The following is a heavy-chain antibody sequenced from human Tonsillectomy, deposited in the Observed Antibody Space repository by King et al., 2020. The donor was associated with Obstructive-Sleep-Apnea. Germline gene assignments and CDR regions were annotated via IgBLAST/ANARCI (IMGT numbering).Heavy chain of an antibody. J-gene: IGHJ4*02. Sequence: VQLVESGGGVVQPGRSLRLSCAASGFTFSPYGMHWVRQAPGKGLEWGAFISDDGRDEDYAASVKGRFTISRDNSKNTLYLQMNSLRPEDTAIYYCARDGELVVTAILYFDYWGQGTLVTVSS. CDR2: ISDDGRDE. CDR1: GFTFSPYG. CDR3: ARDGELVVTAILYFDY. V-gene: IGHV3-30*04. D-gene: IGHD2-21*02.